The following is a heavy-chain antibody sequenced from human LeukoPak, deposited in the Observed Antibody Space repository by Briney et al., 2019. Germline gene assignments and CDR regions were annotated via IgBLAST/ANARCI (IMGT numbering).Heavy chain of an antibody. CDR2: ISSSSSYI. CDR3: ASGSPPYDSSGYYRPQYYFDY. V-gene: IGHV3-21*01. D-gene: IGHD3-22*01. J-gene: IGHJ4*02. CDR1: GFTFSSYS. Sequence: PGGSLRLSCAASGFTFSSYSTNWVRQAPGKGLEWVSSISSSSSYIYYADSVKGRFTISRDNAKNSLYLQMNSLRAEDTAVYYCASGSPPYDSSGYYRPQYYFDYWGRGTLVTVSS.